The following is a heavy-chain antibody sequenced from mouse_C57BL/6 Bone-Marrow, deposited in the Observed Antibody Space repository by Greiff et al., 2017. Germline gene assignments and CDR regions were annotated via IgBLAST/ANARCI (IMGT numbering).Heavy chain of an antibody. Sequence: EVQLVESGGGLVKPGGSLKLSCAASGFTFSDYGMHWVRQAPEKGLEWVAYISSGSSTIYYADKVKGRFTISRDNAKNTLFLQMTSLRSEDTAMYYCASPIYYYGSSPYYYAMDYWGQGTSVTVSS. CDR1: GFTFSDYG. D-gene: IGHD1-1*01. V-gene: IGHV5-17*01. CDR3: ASPIYYYGSSPYYYAMDY. J-gene: IGHJ4*01. CDR2: ISSGSSTI.